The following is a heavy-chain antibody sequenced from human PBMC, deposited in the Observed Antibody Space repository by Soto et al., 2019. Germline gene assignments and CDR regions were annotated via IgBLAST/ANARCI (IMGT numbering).Heavy chain of an antibody. D-gene: IGHD4-4*01. J-gene: IGHJ6*02. CDR2: INPGDSDI. CDR3: ARHEQFYYYYYGMDV. Sequence: ASLKISCKACGYSFTTYWIAWVRQMPGKGLEWMGIINPGDSDIRYSPSFQGQVTISADNSISTAYLQWSSLKASETAMYYCARHEQFYYYYYGMDVWGQGTAVTVSS. CDR1: GYSFTTYW. V-gene: IGHV5-51*01.